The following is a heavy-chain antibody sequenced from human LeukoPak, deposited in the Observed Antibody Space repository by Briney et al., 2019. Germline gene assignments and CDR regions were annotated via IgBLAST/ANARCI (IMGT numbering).Heavy chain of an antibody. Sequence: SGPTLVKPTQTLTLTCTFSGFSLSTSGVGVGWVRQPPGKALLWLALIYWDDDKRYSPSLKSRLTITKDTSKNQVVLTMTNMDPVDTATYYCAHAARNMLSHSEFDPWGHGVLVTVPS. CDR1: GFSLSTSGVG. CDR3: AHAARNMLSHSEFDP. D-gene: IGHD3-16*01. CDR2: IYWDDDK. J-gene: IGHJ5*02. V-gene: IGHV2-5*02.